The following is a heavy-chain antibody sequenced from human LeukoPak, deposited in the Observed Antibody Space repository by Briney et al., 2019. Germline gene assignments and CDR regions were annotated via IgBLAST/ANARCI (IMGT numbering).Heavy chain of an antibody. V-gene: IGHV1-18*01. D-gene: IGHD2-2*01. CDR2: ISAYNGNT. CDR1: GYTFTSYG. J-gene: IGHJ5*02. CDR3: ARPLGYCSTTRCPQPWFDP. Sequence: ASVKVSCKASGYTFTSYGISWVRQAPGQGLEWMGWISAYNGNTNYAQKLQGRVTMTTDTSTSTAYMELRSLRSDDTAVYYCARPLGYCSTTRCPQPWFDPWGQGTLVTVSS.